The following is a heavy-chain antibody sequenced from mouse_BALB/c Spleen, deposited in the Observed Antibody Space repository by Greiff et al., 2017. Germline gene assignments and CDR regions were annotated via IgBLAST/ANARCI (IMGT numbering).Heavy chain of an antibody. CDR1: GFTFSSYA. D-gene: IGHD1-1*01. J-gene: IGHJ1*01. V-gene: IGHV5-9-3*01. CDR3: ARRGSSYDFDV. Sequence: DVHLVESGGGLVKPGGSLKLSCAASGFTFSSYAMSWVRQTPEKRLEWVATISSGGSYTYYPDSVKGRFTISRDNAKNTLYLQMSSLRSEDTAMYYCARRGSSYDFDVWGAGTTVTVSS. CDR2: ISSGGSYT.